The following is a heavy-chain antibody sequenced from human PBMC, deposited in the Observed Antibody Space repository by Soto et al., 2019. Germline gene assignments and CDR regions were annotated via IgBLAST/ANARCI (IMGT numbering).Heavy chain of an antibody. Sequence: GGSLTLSCTASGFTFSNYNMNWVRQAPGKGLERVSSISSSSSYIYYADSVKGRFTISRDNAKNSLYLQMNSLRAEDTAVYYCARDKGYYIFTGPPGTDFYYYYLDVWGQGTSV. CDR2: ISSSSSYI. D-gene: IGHD3-9*01. CDR3: ARDKGYYIFTGPPGTDFYYYYLDV. CDR1: GFTFSNYN. J-gene: IGHJ6*03. V-gene: IGHV3-21*01.